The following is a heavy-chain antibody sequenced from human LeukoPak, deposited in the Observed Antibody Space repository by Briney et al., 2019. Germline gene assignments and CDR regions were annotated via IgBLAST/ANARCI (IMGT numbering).Heavy chain of an antibody. CDR1: GFTFTKYW. J-gene: IGHJ4*02. V-gene: IGHV3-23*01. Sequence: GGSLRLSCAASGFTFTKYWMTWVRQAPGKGLEWVSAISGSGGSTYYADSVKGRFTISRENAKNSLYLQMNSLRAGDTAVYYCARAGYSSSWYEGEYFDYWGQGTLVTVSS. D-gene: IGHD6-13*01. CDR2: ISGSGGST. CDR3: ARAGYSSSWYEGEYFDY.